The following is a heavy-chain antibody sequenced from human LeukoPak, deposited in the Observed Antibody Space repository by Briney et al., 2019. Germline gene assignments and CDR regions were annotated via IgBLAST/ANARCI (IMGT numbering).Heavy chain of an antibody. CDR1: GGSISSGGYY. J-gene: IGHJ5*02. CDR2: IYHSGST. V-gene: IGHV4-30-2*01. D-gene: IGHD2-2*02. Sequence: SETLSLTCTVSGGSISSGGYYWSWIRQPPGKGLEWIGYIYHSGSTYYNPSLKSRVTISIDTSKNQFSLKLSSVTAADTAVYYCARCLPYPGWFDPWGQGTLVTVSS. CDR3: ARCLPYPGWFDP.